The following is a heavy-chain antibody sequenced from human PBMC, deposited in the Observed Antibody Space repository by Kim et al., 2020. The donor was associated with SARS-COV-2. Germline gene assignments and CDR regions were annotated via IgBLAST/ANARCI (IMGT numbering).Heavy chain of an antibody. V-gene: IGHV1-24*01. CDR3: ATARIVGAPLNGAFDI. J-gene: IGHJ3*02. Sequence: ASVKVSCKVSGYTLTELSMHWVRQAPGKGLEWMGGFDPEDGETIYAQKFQGRVTMTEDTSTDTAYMELSSLRSEDTAVYYCATARIVGAPLNGAFDIWGQGTMVTVSS. CDR2: FDPEDGET. CDR1: GYTLTELS. D-gene: IGHD1-26*01.